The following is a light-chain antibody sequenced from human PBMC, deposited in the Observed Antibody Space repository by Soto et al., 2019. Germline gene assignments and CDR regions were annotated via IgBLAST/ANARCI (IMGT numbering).Light chain of an antibody. V-gene: IGKV1-6*01. J-gene: IGKJ2*01. CDR2: AAS. CDR1: QGINTG. CDR3: LQEYNFPYT. Sequence: AIQMTQSPSSLSASVGDRVTITCRASQGINTGLGWYQQRPGKGPKLLIYAASSLQSGVPSRFSGSGSGTDFTLTISSLQPEDFATYYCLQEYNFPYTFGQGTKLEIK.